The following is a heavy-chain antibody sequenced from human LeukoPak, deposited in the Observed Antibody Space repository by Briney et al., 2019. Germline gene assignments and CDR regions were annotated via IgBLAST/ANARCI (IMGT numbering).Heavy chain of an antibody. Sequence: GGSLTLTCAASGCTFSSYTRSWVLHAPAGRRMGVSAISGSGGSTYYADSVKGRVTISIDKSKNTLYLQLSSLTAADTAVYYCAKTRPDSGSMGYFDYWGQGTLVTVSS. J-gene: IGHJ4*02. CDR1: GCTFSSYT. V-gene: IGHV3-23*01. CDR3: AKTRPDSGSMGYFDY. CDR2: ISGSGGST. D-gene: IGHD1-26*01.